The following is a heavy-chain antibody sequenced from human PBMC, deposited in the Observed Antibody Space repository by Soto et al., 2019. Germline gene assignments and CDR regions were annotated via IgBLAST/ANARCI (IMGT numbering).Heavy chain of an antibody. J-gene: IGHJ4*02. CDR2: IYTSGST. CDR1: GGSISSYY. Sequence: PSETLSLTCTVSGGSISSYYWSWIRQPAGKGLECIGRIYTSGSTNYNPSLKSRVTMSVDTSKNQFSLKLSSVTAADTAVYYCAREANYYDSSGYRFDYWGQGTLVTVSP. CDR3: AREANYYDSSGYRFDY. V-gene: IGHV4-4*07. D-gene: IGHD3-22*01.